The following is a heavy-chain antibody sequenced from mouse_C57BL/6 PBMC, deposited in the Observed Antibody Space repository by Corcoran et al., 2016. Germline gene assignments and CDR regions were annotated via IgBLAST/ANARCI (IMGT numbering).Heavy chain of an antibody. CDR3: ARGGDFGDSWYFDV. D-gene: IGHD2-13*01. Sequence: QIQLVQSGPELKKPGETVKISCKASGYTFTTYGMSWVKQAPGKGLKWMGWINTYSGVPTYADDFKGRFAFSLETSASTAYLQINNLKNEETATYFCARGGDFGDSWYFDVWGTGTTVTVSS. CDR1: GYTFTTYG. V-gene: IGHV9-3*01. J-gene: IGHJ1*03. CDR2: INTYSGVP.